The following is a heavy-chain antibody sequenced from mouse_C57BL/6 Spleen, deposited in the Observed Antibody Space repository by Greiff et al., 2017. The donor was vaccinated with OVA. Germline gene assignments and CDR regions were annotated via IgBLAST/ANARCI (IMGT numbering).Heavy chain of an antibody. V-gene: IGHV1-15*01. CDR1: GYTFTDYE. J-gene: IGHJ2*01. CDR2: IDPETGGT. CDR3: TRNSSGPSFDY. D-gene: IGHD3-2*02. Sequence: VQLVESGAELVRPGASVTLSCKASGYTFTDYEMHWVKQTPVHGLEWIGAIDPETGGTAYNQKFKGKAILTADKSSSTAYMELRSLTSEDSAVYYCTRNSSGPSFDYWGQGTTLTVSS.